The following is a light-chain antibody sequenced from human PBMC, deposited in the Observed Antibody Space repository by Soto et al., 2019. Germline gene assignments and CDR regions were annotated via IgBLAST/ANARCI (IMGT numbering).Light chain of an antibody. CDR2: DAS. V-gene: IGKV3-11*01. J-gene: IGKJ1*01. Sequence: EIVMTQSPATLSVSPGERATLSCRASQNISRSLAWYQQKPGQAPRLLIYDASNRATGIPARFSGSGSGTDFTLTISSLEPEDFAVYYCQQRSNWLRTFGQGTKVDI. CDR1: QNISRS. CDR3: QQRSNWLRT.